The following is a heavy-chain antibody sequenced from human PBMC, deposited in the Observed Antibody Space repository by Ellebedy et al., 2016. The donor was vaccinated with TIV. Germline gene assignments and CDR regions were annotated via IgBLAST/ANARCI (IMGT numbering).Heavy chain of an antibody. CDR3: ARRGSYGDYAVQINNWFDR. Sequence: GESLKISCAASGFTFRSYWMSWVRQAPGKGLEWVANIYQDGSEKYYVDSVKGRFTIFRDNAKNSLYLQMNSLRVEDTAVYYCARRGSYGDYAVQINNWFDRWGQGTLVTVYS. V-gene: IGHV3-7*01. CDR2: IYQDGSEK. CDR1: GFTFRSYW. J-gene: IGHJ5*02. D-gene: IGHD4-17*01.